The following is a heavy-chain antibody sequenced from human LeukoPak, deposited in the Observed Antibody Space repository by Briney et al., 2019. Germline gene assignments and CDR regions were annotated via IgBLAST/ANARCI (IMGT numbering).Heavy chain of an antibody. V-gene: IGHV1-2*02. CDR3: ARTKFVTTIPAAIGTLDP. Sequence: GASVRVSCKTSGFTFTDYYLNWVRQAPGHGLQWMGWIRPNTGDTNYAQEFQGRVTVTRDTSISTVYMELSSLRSDDSAVYYCARTKFVTTIPAAIGTLDPWGQGTLVIVSS. CDR2: IRPNTGDT. J-gene: IGHJ5*02. D-gene: IGHD2-2*02. CDR1: GFTFTDYY.